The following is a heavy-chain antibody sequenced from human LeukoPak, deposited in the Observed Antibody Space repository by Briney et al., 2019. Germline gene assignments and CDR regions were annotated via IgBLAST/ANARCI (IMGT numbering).Heavy chain of an antibody. D-gene: IGHD2-2*01. V-gene: IGHV4-34*01. CDR1: GGSFSGYY. J-gene: IGHJ5*02. Sequence: SETLSLTCAVYGGSFSGYYWSWIRQPPGKGLEWIGEINHSGSTNYNPSLKSRVTISVDTSKNQFSLKLSSVTAADTAVYYCARGFCSSTSCSIGFHSGWFDPWGQGTLVTVSS. CDR2: INHSGST. CDR3: ARGFCSSTSCSIGFHSGWFDP.